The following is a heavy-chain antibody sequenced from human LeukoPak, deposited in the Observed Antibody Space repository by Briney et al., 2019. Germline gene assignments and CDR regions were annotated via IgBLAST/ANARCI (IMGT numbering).Heavy chain of an antibody. J-gene: IGHJ4*02. CDR3: ARDGDGYGAPIYYFDY. Sequence: PGGSLRLSCAASGLTFSSYAMHWVRQAPGKGLEWVAVISYDGSNKYYADSVKGRFTLSRDNSKNTLYLQMNSLRAEDTAVYYCARDGDGYGAPIYYFDYWDQGTLVTVSS. CDR1: GLTFSSYA. D-gene: IGHD5-24*01. V-gene: IGHV3-30*04. CDR2: ISYDGSNK.